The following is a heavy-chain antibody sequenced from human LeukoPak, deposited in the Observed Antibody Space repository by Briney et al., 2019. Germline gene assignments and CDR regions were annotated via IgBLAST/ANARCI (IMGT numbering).Heavy chain of an antibody. Sequence: PGRSLRLSCAASGFTFSSYAMHWVRQAPGKGLEWVAVISYDGSNKYYADSVKGRFTIFRDNSKNTLYLQMNSLRAEDTAVYYCARDRAAAGYFDYWGQGTLVTVSS. V-gene: IGHV3-30-3*01. CDR1: GFTFSSYA. CDR2: ISYDGSNK. D-gene: IGHD6-13*01. J-gene: IGHJ4*02. CDR3: ARDRAAAGYFDY.